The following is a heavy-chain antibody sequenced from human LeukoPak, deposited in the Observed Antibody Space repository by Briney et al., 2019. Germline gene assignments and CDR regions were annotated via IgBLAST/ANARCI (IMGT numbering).Heavy chain of an antibody. CDR1: GYTFTGYY. J-gene: IGHJ6*03. CDR3: ATLPPDFWSAGAYYYMDV. D-gene: IGHD3-3*01. V-gene: IGHV1-2*02. CDR2: INPKSGGT. Sequence: GASVKVSCKASGYTFTGYYMHWVRQAPGQGLEWMGWINPKSGGTNYAQKFQGRVTMTRDTSISTAYMELSRLRSDDTAVYYCATLPPDFWSAGAYYYMDVWGKGTTVTVSS.